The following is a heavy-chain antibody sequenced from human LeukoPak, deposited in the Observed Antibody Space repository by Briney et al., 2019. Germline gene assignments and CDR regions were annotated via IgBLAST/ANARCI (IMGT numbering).Heavy chain of an antibody. V-gene: IGHV4-34*01. Sequence: PSETLSLTCAVYGGSFSGYYWSWLRQPPGKGLEWIGEINHSGSTNYNPSLKSRVTMSVDTSKDRFSLKLSSVTAADTAVYYCARGPDITFGGPDRWAYCCQGTLVTVSS. D-gene: IGHD3-16*01. CDR2: INHSGST. CDR1: GGSFSGYY. CDR3: ARGPDITFGGPDRWAY. J-gene: IGHJ4*02.